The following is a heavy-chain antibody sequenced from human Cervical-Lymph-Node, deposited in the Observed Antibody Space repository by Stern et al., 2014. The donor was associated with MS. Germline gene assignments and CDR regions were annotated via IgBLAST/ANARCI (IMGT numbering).Heavy chain of an antibody. J-gene: IGHJ4*02. CDR3: ARKGTYGLDY. Sequence: VQLVQSGVEVKKPGESLKISCKGSGYNFASYWIGWVRQVPGKGLEWMGIIYPDDSDARYTPSFQGQVTMSADKSIGTAYLQWSSLKASDTAFYFCARKGTYGLDYWGQGALVTVSS. CDR1: GYNFASYW. D-gene: IGHD3-10*01. CDR2: IYPDDSDA. V-gene: IGHV5-51*01.